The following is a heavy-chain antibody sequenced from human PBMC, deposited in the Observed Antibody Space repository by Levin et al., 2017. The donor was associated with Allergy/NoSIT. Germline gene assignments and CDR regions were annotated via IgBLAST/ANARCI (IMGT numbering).Heavy chain of an antibody. J-gene: IGHJ6*03. CDR2: IGTAGHT. CDR3: SRVRYYGWGNNSRPYFSYMDV. Sequence: PGGSLRLSCAASGFSFSSFDMHWVRQPTGKGLEWVSVIGTAGHTDYSDSVKGRFTISREDAKSSLYLQMNSLRAGDTAVYYCSRVRYYGWGNNSRPYFSYMDVWGKGTTVTFSS. D-gene: IGHD3-10*01. CDR1: GFSFSSFD. V-gene: IGHV3-13*01.